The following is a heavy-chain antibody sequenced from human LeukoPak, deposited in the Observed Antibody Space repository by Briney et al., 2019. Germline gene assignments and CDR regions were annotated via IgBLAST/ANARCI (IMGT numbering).Heavy chain of an antibody. D-gene: IGHD3-10*01. CDR3: ARGRFGELPY. CDR1: GYTFTSYW. CDR2: IYPGDSDT. Sequence: GESLMISCKGSGYTFTSYWIAWVRQMPGKGLEWMGIIYPGDSDTRYSPSFQGQVTISVDKSISTAYLQWSSLRASDTAMYYCARGRFGELPYWGQGTLVTVSS. J-gene: IGHJ4*02. V-gene: IGHV5-51*01.